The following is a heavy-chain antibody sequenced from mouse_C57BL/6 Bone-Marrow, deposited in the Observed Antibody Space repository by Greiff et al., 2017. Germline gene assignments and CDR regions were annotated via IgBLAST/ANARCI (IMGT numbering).Heavy chain of an antibody. V-gene: IGHV1-15*01. CDR1: GYTFTDYE. Sequence: QVQLKESGAELVRPGASVTLSCKASGYTFTDYEMHWVKQTPVHGLEWIGAIDPETGGTAYNQKFKGKAILTADKSSSTAYMELRSLTSEDSAVYYCTRCYGSSYGWYFDVWGTGTTVTVSS. J-gene: IGHJ1*03. D-gene: IGHD1-1*01. CDR2: IDPETGGT. CDR3: TRCYGSSYGWYFDV.